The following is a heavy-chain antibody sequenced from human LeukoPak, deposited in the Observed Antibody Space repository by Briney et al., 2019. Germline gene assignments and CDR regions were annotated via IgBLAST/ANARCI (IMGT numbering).Heavy chain of an antibody. D-gene: IGHD5-18*01. CDR3: ARDIYSYGPGIGH. CDR1: GFTVSSNY. Sequence: PGGSLRLSCAASGFTVSSNYMSWVRQAPGKGLEWVSVIYSGGSTYYADSVKGRFTISRDNSKNTLYLQMNSLRAEDTAVYYCARDIYSYGPGIGHWGQGTLVTVSS. J-gene: IGHJ4*02. V-gene: IGHV3-53*01. CDR2: IYSGGST.